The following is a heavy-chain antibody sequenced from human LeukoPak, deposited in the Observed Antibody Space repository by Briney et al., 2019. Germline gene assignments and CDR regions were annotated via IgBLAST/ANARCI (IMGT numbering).Heavy chain of an antibody. J-gene: IGHJ5*02. Sequence: AASVKVSCKASGYTFTSYYMHWVRQAPGQGLEWMGIINPSGGSTSCAQKFQGRVTMTRDTSTSTVYMELSSLRSEDTAVYYCASSSRGSYYHFWFDPWGQGTLVTVSS. D-gene: IGHD1-26*01. CDR2: INPSGGST. CDR1: GYTFTSYY. V-gene: IGHV1-46*01. CDR3: ASSSRGSYYHFWFDP.